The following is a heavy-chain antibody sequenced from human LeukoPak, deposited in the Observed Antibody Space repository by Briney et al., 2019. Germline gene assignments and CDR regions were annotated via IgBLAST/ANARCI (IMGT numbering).Heavy chain of an antibody. CDR2: IIEDGVEK. CDR1: GFTLNIYW. Sequence: GASLRLFCAASGFTLNIYWMSWVRHVPGMGLECVASIIEDGVEKYWVISVRGRFTVSRDNADNSLYLQMNSLRAEDTAVYYCAIDLKGGSSSWYWSRRDDAFDIWGQGTMVTVSS. V-gene: IGHV3-7*01. CDR3: AIDLKGGSSSWYWSRRDDAFDI. J-gene: IGHJ3*02. D-gene: IGHD6-13*01.